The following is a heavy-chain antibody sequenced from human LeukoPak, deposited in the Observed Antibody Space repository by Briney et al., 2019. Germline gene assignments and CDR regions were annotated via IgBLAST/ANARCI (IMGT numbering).Heavy chain of an antibody. CDR2: INHSGGT. CDR3: ARGGRYCSGGSCYLYYFDY. V-gene: IGHV4-34*01. D-gene: IGHD2-15*01. CDR1: GGSFSGYY. J-gene: IGHJ4*02. Sequence: SETLSLTCAVYGGSFSGYYWSWIHQPPGKGLEWIGEINHSGGTNYNPSLKSRVTISVDTSKNQFSLKLSSVTAADTAVYYCARGGRYCSGGSCYLYYFDYWGQGTLVTVSS.